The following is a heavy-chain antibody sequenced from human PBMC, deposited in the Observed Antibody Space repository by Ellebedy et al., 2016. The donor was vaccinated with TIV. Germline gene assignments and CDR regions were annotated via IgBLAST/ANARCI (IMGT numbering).Heavy chain of an antibody. D-gene: IGHD6-19*01. CDR2: FDPEDGET. V-gene: IGHV1-24*01. CDR3: ATDLLRSGPYYYYYGMDV. CDR1: GYTLTELS. Sequence: ASVKVSCXVSGYTLTELSMHWVRQAPGKGLEWMGGFDPEDGETIYAQKFQGRVTMTEDTSTDTAYMELSSLRSEDTAVYYCATDLLRSGPYYYYYGMDVWGQGTTVTVSS. J-gene: IGHJ6*02.